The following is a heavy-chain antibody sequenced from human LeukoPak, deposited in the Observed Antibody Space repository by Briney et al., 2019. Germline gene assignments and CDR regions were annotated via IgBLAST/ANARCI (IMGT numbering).Heavy chain of an antibody. CDR3: AKDLYCSSTSCYGDFGY. CDR2: ISGSGGST. V-gene: IGHV3-23*01. CDR1: GFTSSNYA. J-gene: IGHJ4*02. D-gene: IGHD2-2*01. Sequence: GGSLRLSCAASGFTSSNYAMNWVRQAPGKGLEWVSGISGSGGSTYYADSVKGRFTISRDNSKNTLYLQMNSLRAEDTTVYYCAKDLYCSSTSCYGDFGYWGQGTLVTVSS.